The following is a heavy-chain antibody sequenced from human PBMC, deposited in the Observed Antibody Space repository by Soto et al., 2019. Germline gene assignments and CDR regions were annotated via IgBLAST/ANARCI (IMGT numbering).Heavy chain of an antibody. CDR1: GGSISSGGYY. CDR2: IYYSGST. V-gene: IGHV4-31*03. J-gene: IGHJ6*02. CDR3: ARDRVVAATLKTHYGMDV. D-gene: IGHD2-15*01. Sequence: PSETLSLTCTVSGGSISSGGYYWSWIRQHPGKGLEWIGYIYYSGSTYYNPSLKSRVTISVDTSKNQFSLKLSSVTAADTAVYYCARDRVVAATLKTHYGMDVWGQGTTVTVS.